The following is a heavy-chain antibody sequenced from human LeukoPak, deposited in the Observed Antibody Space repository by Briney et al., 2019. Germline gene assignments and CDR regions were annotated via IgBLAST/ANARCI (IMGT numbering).Heavy chain of an antibody. CDR1: GYTFTSYA. CDR3: ARGPDRYSYGLIDY. D-gene: IGHD5-18*01. CDR2: INAGNGNT. V-gene: IGHV1-3*01. Sequence: ASVKVSCKASGYTFTSYAMHWVRQAPGQRLEWMGWINAGNGNTKYSQKFQGRVTITRVTSASTAYMELSSLRSEDTAVYYCARGPDRYSYGLIDYWGQGTLVTVSS. J-gene: IGHJ4*02.